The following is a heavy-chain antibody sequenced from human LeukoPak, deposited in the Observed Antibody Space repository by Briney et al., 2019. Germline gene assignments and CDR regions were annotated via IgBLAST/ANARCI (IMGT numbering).Heavy chain of an antibody. V-gene: IGHV3-48*04. J-gene: IGHJ6*02. CDR1: GFAFNTSG. CDR3: ATGLMDV. Sequence: RGSLRLSCAASGFAFNTSGMNWVRQAPGKGLQWLSYIHRNITTIYYADSVKGRFTISRDNAKNSLYLQMKNLSADDTAVYYCATGLMDVWGQGTTVIVSS. CDR2: IHRNITTI.